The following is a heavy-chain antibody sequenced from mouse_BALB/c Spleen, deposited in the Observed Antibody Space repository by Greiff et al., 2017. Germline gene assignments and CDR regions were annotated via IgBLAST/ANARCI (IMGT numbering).Heavy chain of an antibody. CDR1: GFNIKDYY. J-gene: IGHJ3*01. CDR3: NAWGEAWFAY. CDR2: IDPENGDT. Sequence: VHVKQSGAELVRSGASVKLSCTASGFNIKDYYMHWVKQRPEQGLEWIGWIDPENGDTEYAPKFQGKATMTADTSSNTAYLQLSSLTSEDTAVYYRNAWGEAWFAYWGQGTLVTVSA. V-gene: IGHV14-4*02.